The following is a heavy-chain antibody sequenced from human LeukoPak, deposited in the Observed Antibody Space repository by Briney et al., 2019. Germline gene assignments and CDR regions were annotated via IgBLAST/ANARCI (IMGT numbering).Heavy chain of an antibody. Sequence: GESLKISCKGSGYSFTSYWIGWVRQMPGKGLEWMGIIYPGDSDTRYSPSFQGQVTISADKSISTAYLQWSSLKASDTAMYYCARLNPSRSWNSFAFDIWGQGTMVTVSS. CDR3: ARLNPSRSWNSFAFDI. D-gene: IGHD6-13*01. CDR1: GYSFTSYW. CDR2: IYPGDSDT. V-gene: IGHV5-51*01. J-gene: IGHJ3*02.